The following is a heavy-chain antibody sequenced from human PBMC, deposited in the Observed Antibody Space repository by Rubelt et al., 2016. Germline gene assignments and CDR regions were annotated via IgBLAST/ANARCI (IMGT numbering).Heavy chain of an antibody. CDR3: VKDVTTVTTVVSVGILRAFDI. CDR1: YA. D-gene: IGHD4-17*01. V-gene: IGHV3-64D*06. Sequence: YAMHWVRQAPGKGLEYVSAISSNGGSTYYADSVKGRFTISRDNSKNTLYLQMSSLRAEDTAVYYCVKDVTTVTTVVSVGILRAFDIWGQGTMVTVSS. CDR2: ISSNGGST. J-gene: IGHJ3*02.